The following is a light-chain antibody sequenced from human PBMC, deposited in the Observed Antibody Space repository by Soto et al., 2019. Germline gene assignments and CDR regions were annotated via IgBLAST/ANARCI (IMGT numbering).Light chain of an antibody. CDR1: SSDVGGYNY. CDR3: SSYTTSNTRQIV. J-gene: IGLJ1*01. Sequence: QSALTQPASVSGSPGQSITISCTGTSSDVGGYNYVSWYQHHPGKAPKLIIYDVSNRPSGVSIRFSGSKSDNTASLTISGLQPEDEADYHCSSYTTSNTRQIVFGTGTKFTVL. V-gene: IGLV2-14*03. CDR2: DVS.